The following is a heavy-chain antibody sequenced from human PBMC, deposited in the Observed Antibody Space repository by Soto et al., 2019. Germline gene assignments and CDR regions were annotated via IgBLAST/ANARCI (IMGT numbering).Heavy chain of an antibody. Sequence: ASVKVSCKASGGTFSSYAISWVRQAPGQGLEWMGGIIPIFGTANYAQKFQGRVTITADESTSTAYMELSSLRSEDTAVYYCARGPQYYDFWSGLQTKYGMDVWGQGTTVTVSS. J-gene: IGHJ6*02. CDR2: IIPIFGTA. V-gene: IGHV1-69*13. CDR1: GGTFSSYA. CDR3: ARGPQYYDFWSGLQTKYGMDV. D-gene: IGHD3-3*01.